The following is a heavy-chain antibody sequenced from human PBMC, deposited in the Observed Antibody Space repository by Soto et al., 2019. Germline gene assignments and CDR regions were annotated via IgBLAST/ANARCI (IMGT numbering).Heavy chain of an antibody. J-gene: IGHJ4*02. CDR2: IYSGGYT. Sequence: PGGSLRLSCAVSGFTVSNNYMSWVRQAPGKGLEGVSVIYSGGYTAYADSVKGRLTISRDNSKNTLYLQMNSLRAEDTAVYYCARERVAARFCFDYWGQGTLATVSS. V-gene: IGHV3-53*05. D-gene: IGHD6-6*01. CDR3: ARERVAARFCFDY. CDR1: GFTVSNNY.